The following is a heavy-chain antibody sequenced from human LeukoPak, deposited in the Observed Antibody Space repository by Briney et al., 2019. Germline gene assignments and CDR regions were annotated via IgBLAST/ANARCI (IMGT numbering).Heavy chain of an antibody. V-gene: IGHV3-74*01. CDR2: INTDGKTT. CDR1: GFTFSSYW. CDR3: ARDYPPY. J-gene: IGHJ4*02. Sequence: GGSLRLSCAASGFTFSSYWMSWVRQAPGKGLVWVSRINTDGKTTTYADSVKGRFTISRDNTKNTLYLQMNSLNAEDTALYYCARDYPPYWGQGTLVTVSA.